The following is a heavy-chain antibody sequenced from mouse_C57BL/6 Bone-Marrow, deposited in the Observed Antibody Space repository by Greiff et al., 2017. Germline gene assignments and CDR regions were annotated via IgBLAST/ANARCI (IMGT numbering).Heavy chain of an antibody. J-gene: IGHJ1*03. Sequence: VKLQESGAELARPGASVKMSCKASGYTFTSYTMHWVKQRPGQGLEWIGYINPSSGYTKYNQKFKDKATLTADKSSSTAYMQLSSLTSEDSAVYYCERITTVVAKRYFDVWGTGTTVTVSS. D-gene: IGHD1-1*01. CDR3: ERITTVVAKRYFDV. CDR1: GYTFTSYT. V-gene: IGHV1-4*01. CDR2: INPSSGYT.